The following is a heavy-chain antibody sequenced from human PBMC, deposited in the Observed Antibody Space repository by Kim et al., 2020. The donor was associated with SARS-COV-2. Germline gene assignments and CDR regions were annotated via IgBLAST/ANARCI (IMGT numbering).Heavy chain of an antibody. J-gene: IGHJ4*02. Sequence: NPSLKSRVTISVDTSKNQFSLKLSSVTAADTAVYYCAREAERFSGGGLDYWGQGTLVTVSS. D-gene: IGHD3-10*01. V-gene: IGHV4-59*01. CDR3: AREAERFSGGGLDY.